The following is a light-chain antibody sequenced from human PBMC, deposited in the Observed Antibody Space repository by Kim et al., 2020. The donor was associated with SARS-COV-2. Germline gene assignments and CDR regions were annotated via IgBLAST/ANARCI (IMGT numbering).Light chain of an antibody. V-gene: IGKV3-15*01. CDR2: ASS. Sequence: SGSPGERATLSCRASQSVGTTLAWYQQKPGQPPSLLIFASSTRATGVPARFSGSGSGTEFTLTISSLQSEDFAVYYCQHYNNWPYTFGQGTKLEI. J-gene: IGKJ2*01. CDR3: QHYNNWPYT. CDR1: QSVGTT.